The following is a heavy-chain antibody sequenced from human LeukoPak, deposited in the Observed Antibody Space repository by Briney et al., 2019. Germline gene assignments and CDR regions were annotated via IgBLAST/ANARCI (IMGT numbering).Heavy chain of an antibody. V-gene: IGHV3-48*04. CDR1: GFTFSSYG. D-gene: IGHD3-10*01. CDR3: ARGDGAGHY. J-gene: IGHJ4*02. CDR2: ISGSGSTR. Sequence: PGGSLRLSCAASGFTFSSYGMHWVRQAPGKGLEWVSYISGSGSTRYYADSVKGRFTISRDNAKNSLFLQMNSLRAEDTAVYYCARGDGAGHYWGQGTLVTVSS.